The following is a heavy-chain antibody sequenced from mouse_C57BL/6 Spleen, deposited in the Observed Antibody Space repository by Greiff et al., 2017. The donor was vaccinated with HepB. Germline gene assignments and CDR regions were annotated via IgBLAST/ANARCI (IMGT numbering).Heavy chain of an antibody. D-gene: IGHD4-1*01. Sequence: QVQLQQSGAELVRPGTSVKVSCKASGYAFTNYLIEWVKQSPGQGLEWIGVINPGSGGTNYNEKFKGKATLTADKSSSTAYMQLSSLTSEDSAVYFCARLTGTGVYFDYWGQGTTLTVSS. CDR2: INPGSGGT. CDR3: ARLTGTGVYFDY. J-gene: IGHJ2*01. V-gene: IGHV1-54*01. CDR1: GYAFTNYL.